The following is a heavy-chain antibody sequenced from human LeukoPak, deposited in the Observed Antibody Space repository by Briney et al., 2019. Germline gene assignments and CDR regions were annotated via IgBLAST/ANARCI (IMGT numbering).Heavy chain of an antibody. V-gene: IGHV3-48*01. CDR3: AKGSSRIAAAGGAFDI. D-gene: IGHD6-13*01. CDR1: GVTFSSYS. Sequence: GGSLRLSCAASGVTFSSYSMNWVRQAPGKGLEWVAYISSSRSPIYYADSLKGRFTISRDNSKNMLYLQMNSLRAEDTAVCYCAKGSSRIAAAGGAFDIWGQGTMVTVSS. CDR2: ISSSRSPI. J-gene: IGHJ3*02.